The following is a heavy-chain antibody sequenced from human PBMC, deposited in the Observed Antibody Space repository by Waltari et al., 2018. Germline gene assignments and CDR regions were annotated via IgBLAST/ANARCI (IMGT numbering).Heavy chain of an antibody. J-gene: IGHJ5*02. D-gene: IGHD2-15*01. CDR2: INPNSGGT. CDR1: GYTFTGYS. CDR3: ARVMVKYCSGGSCDWFDP. Sequence: QVQLVQSGAEVKKPGASVKVSCKASGYTFTGYSMHWLRQAPGQGLEWMGWINPNSGGTNYAQKFQGRVTMTRDTSISTAYMELSRLRSDDTAVYYCARVMVKYCSGGSCDWFDPWGQGTLVTVSS. V-gene: IGHV1-2*02.